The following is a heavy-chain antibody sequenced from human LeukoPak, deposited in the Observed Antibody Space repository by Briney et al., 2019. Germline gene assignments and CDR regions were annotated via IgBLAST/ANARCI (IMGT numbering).Heavy chain of an antibody. CDR2: IIPIFGTA. CDR1: GGTFSSYA. CDR3: ARDIVVVQAAPIGYYYGMDV. V-gene: IGHV1-69*13. J-gene: IGHJ6*02. Sequence: SSVKVSCKASGGTFSSYAISWVRQAPGQGLEWMGGIIPIFGTANYAHKFQGRVTITADESTSTAYVEMRSLRSEDTAVYYCARDIVVVQAAPIGYYYGMDVWGQGTTVTVSS. D-gene: IGHD2-2*01.